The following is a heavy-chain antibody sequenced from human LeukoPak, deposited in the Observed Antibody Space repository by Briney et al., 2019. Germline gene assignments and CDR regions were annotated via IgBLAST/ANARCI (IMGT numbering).Heavy chain of an antibody. CDR2: ISSSSSYI. V-gene: IGHV3-21*01. CDR1: GFTVSSNY. D-gene: IGHD2-15*01. Sequence: GGSLRLSCAASGFTVSSNYMSWVRQAPGKGLEWVSSISSSSSYIYYADSVKGRFTISRDNAKNSLYLQMNSLRAEDTAVYYCASPNPWADIVVVAGDAFDIWGQGTMVTVSS. J-gene: IGHJ3*02. CDR3: ASPNPWADIVVVAGDAFDI.